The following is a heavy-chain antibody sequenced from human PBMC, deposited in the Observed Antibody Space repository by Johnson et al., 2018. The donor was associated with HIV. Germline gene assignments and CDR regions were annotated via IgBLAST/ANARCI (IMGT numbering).Heavy chain of an antibody. V-gene: IGHV3-30-3*01. CDR1: GFTFSNYA. Sequence: QVQLVESGGGVVQPGRSLRLSCAATGFTFSNYAMHWVRQAPCKGLEWVAVISYDGSNKYYADSVKGRFTISRDNSKNTMSLQMNSLRAEDTAIYYCARDYNGVFDVWGQGTLVTVSS. CDR2: ISYDGSNK. J-gene: IGHJ3*01. D-gene: IGHD5-24*01. CDR3: ARDYNGVFDV.